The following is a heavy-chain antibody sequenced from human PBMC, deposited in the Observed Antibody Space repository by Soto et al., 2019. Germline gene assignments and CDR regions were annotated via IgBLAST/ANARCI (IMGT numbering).Heavy chain of an antibody. CDR1: GFTFSSYW. D-gene: IGHD5-12*01. CDR3: VTAVRGYNANGDL. J-gene: IGHJ6*02. CDR2: IKADGTEK. Sequence: SLRLSCVGSGFTFSSYWMGWVRQTPGKGLEWVATIKADGTEKYYVDSVKGRFTFSRDNAKTSVYLEMNSLRAEDTAVYYCVTAVRGYNANGDLWGQGTTVTVSS. V-gene: IGHV3-7*03.